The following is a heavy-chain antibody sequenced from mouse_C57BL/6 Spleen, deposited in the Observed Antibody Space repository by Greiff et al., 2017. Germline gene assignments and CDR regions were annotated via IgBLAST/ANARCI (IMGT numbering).Heavy chain of an antibody. CDR1: GYTFTDYY. D-gene: IGHD4-1*01. V-gene: IGHV1-26*01. J-gene: IGHJ3*01. Sequence: EVQLQQSGPELVKPGASVKISCKASGYTFTDYYMNWVKQSHGKSLEWIGDFNPKTGGTSYNQKFKGKATLTVDKSSSTAYMELRSLTSEDSAVYDCARETGTSFAYWSEGSLVTVSA. CDR2: FNPKTGGT. CDR3: ARETGTSFAY.